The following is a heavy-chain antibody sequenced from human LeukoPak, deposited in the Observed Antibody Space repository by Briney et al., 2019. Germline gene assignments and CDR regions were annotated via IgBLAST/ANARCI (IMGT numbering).Heavy chain of an antibody. J-gene: IGHJ4*02. D-gene: IGHD6-6*01. Sequence: GGSLRLSCAGAGFTFSNYGMHWVRQAPGKGLEWVAVISYEGRTIYYADSVKGRFTISRDNSRNTLFLQMDSLRPEDTAVYYCAKEGTARISTSYDNWGQGTLVTVSS. V-gene: IGHV3-30*18. CDR2: ISYEGRTI. CDR3: AKEGTARISTSYDN. CDR1: GFTFSNYG.